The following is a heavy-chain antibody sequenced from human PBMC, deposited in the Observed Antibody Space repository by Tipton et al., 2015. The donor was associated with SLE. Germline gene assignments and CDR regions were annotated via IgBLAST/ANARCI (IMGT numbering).Heavy chain of an antibody. Sequence: TLSLTCIVSGGSITTRSYYWGWIRQPPGKGLEWIASISYSGATYYNPSLKSRVIISLDTSRNHFSLKLTSVTAADTAVYFCATSRPWGVITQYFHHWGQGTVVIVSS. J-gene: IGHJ1*01. CDR3: ATSRPWGVITQYFHH. D-gene: IGHD3-10*01. V-gene: IGHV4-39*07. CDR1: GGSITTRSYY. CDR2: ISYSGAT.